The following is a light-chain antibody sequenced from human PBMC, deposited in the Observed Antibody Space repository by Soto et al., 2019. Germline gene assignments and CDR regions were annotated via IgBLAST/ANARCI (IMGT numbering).Light chain of an antibody. CDR2: EAT. CDR3: QQANSFPIT. CDR1: QGLKF. Sequence: DIQMTQSPSYVAASVGDTVTITCRASQGLKFLAWYQQKPGKAPRLLIYEATNLQSGVPPRFSGSGSGTDFTLTISSLQPEDFATYFCQQANSFPITLGQGTRLEIK. V-gene: IGKV1-12*01. J-gene: IGKJ5*01.